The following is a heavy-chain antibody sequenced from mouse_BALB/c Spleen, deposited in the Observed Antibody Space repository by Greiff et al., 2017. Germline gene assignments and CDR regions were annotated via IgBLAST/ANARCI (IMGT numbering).Heavy chain of an antibody. D-gene: IGHD1-1*01. CDR1: GFTFSSYA. CDR2: ISSGGST. CDR3: AREGRDAMDY. J-gene: IGHJ4*01. V-gene: IGHV5-6-5*01. Sequence: EVQGVESGGGLVKPGGSLKLSCAASGFTFSSYAMSWVRQTPEKRLEWVASISSGGSTYYPDSVKGRFTISRDNARNILYLQMSSLRSEDTAMYYCAREGRDAMDYWGQGTSVTVSS.